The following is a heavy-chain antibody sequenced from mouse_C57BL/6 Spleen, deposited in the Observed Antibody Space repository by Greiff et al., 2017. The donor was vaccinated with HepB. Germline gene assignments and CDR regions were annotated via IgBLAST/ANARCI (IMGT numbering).Heavy chain of an antibody. V-gene: IGHV2-9-1*01. CDR1: GFSLTSYA. CDR2: IWTGGGT. CDR3: ARNGPYYYGSSWYFDV. Sequence: VMLVESGPGLVAPSQSLSITCTVSGFSLTSYAISWVRQPPGKGLEWLGVIWTGGGTNYNSALKSRLSISKDNSKSQVFLKMNSLQTDDTARYYCARNGPYYYGSSWYFDVWGTGTTVTVSS. J-gene: IGHJ1*03. D-gene: IGHD1-1*01.